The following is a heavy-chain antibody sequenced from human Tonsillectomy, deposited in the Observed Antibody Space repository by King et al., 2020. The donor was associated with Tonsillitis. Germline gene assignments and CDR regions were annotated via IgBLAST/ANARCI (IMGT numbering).Heavy chain of an antibody. J-gene: IGHJ4*02. Sequence: LQESGPGLVKPSETLSLTCTVSGGSISSDDWSWIRLTPGGGLEWIWFIYYSGNTKFNPSLKSRVTISADSSTNQFSLKLSSVTAADTAVYYCARSELLGTTTFDYWGQGTLVTVSS. CDR1: GGSISSDD. CDR3: ARSELLGTTTFDY. CDR2: IYYSGNT. V-gene: IGHV4-59*13. D-gene: IGHD1-26*01.